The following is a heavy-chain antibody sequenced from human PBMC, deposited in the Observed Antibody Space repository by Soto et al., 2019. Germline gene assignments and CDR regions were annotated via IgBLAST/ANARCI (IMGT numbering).Heavy chain of an antibody. D-gene: IGHD3-9*01. CDR3: ARVGLVHITFDY. J-gene: IGHJ4*02. CDR1: GGSISSGGYY. V-gene: IGHV4-31*03. Sequence: SETLSLTCTVSGGSISSGGYYWIWIRQHPGKGLEWIGYIYYSGSTYYNPSLKSRVTISVDTSKNQFSLKLSSVTAADTAVYYCARVGLVHITFDYWGQGTLVTVS. CDR2: IYYSGST.